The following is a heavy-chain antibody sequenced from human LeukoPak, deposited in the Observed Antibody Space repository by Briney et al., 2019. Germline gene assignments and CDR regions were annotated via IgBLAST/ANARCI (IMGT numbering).Heavy chain of an antibody. CDR3: ARTYDFGRGPPGDAFDN. Sequence: GGSLRLSCAASGFAFTIFGLNWVRQAPGKGPEWVSYIDARSGITYYADSVQGRFTISRDNAKESVFLQMNSLRADDTAVYYCARTYDFGRGPPGDAFDNWGPGTLVIVSS. J-gene: IGHJ3*02. D-gene: IGHD3-3*01. CDR2: IDARSGIT. V-gene: IGHV3-48*01. CDR1: GFAFTIFG.